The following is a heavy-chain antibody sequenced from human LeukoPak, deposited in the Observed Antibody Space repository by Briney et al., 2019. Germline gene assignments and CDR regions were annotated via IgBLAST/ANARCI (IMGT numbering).Heavy chain of an antibody. CDR2: ISSSSSTI. CDR1: GFTFSSYS. V-gene: IGHV3-48*02. J-gene: IGHJ4*02. Sequence: GGSLRLSCAASGFTFSSYSMNWVRQAPGKGVEWVSYISSSSSTIYYADSVKGRFTISRDNAKNSLYLQMNSLRDEDTAVYYCARGVLLSYYDFWSGYYTYWGQGTLVTVSS. D-gene: IGHD3-3*01. CDR3: ARGVLLSYYDFWSGYYTY.